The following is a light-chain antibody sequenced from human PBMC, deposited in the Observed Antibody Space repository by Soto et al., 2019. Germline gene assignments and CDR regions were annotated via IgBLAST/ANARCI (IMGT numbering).Light chain of an antibody. CDR2: GAS. Sequence: EIVMTQSPATLSVSPGERATLSCRASQSVSSNLAWYQQKPGQAPRLLIYGASTRATGIPARFSGRGSGTEFALTISSLQSEDFAVDYCQQYNNWPLTFGPGTQVAIK. CDR3: QQYNNWPLT. J-gene: IGKJ3*01. V-gene: IGKV3-15*01. CDR1: QSVSSN.